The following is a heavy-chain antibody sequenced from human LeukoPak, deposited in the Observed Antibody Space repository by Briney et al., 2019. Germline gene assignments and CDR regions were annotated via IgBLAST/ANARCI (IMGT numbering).Heavy chain of an antibody. CDR1: GFTFSSST. Sequence: SVKVSCKASGFTFSSSTMQWVRQARGQRLEWIGWIVVGSGNTNYAQKFQERVTISRDMSTRTAYMELSSLTSEDTAVFYCASDGPADLFDGSEDPPRDAFEIWGQGTMVTVSS. D-gene: IGHD3-9*01. CDR3: ASDGPADLFDGSEDPPRDAFEI. J-gene: IGHJ3*02. V-gene: IGHV1-58*02. CDR2: IVVGSGNT.